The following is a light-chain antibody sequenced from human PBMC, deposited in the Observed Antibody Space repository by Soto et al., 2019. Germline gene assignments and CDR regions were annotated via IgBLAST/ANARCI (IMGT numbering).Light chain of an antibody. Sequence: QPVLTQPPSASGTPGQRVTISCSGSRSNIGSNAVNWYQQLPGTAPKLLIYSNNQRPSGVPLRFSGSKSGTSASLAITGLQSEDEADYYCAAWDDSLNAVVFGGGTKLTVL. V-gene: IGLV1-44*01. CDR1: RSNIGSNA. CDR3: AAWDDSLNAVV. J-gene: IGLJ2*01. CDR2: SNN.